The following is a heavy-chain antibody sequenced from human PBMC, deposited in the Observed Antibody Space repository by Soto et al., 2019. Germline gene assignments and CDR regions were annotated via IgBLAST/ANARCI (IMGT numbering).Heavy chain of an antibody. Sequence: QLQLQESGPGLVKPSETLSLTCTVSGGSISSSSYYLGWIRQPPGKGLEWIGSSYYRGSTYYNPCLKSPVTISVDTSKNQFSLKLSSVTAADTAVYYCATLWFGEGNYWGQGTLVTVSS. CDR2: SYYRGST. CDR1: GGSISSSSYY. V-gene: IGHV4-39*01. D-gene: IGHD3-10*01. CDR3: ATLWFGEGNY. J-gene: IGHJ4*02.